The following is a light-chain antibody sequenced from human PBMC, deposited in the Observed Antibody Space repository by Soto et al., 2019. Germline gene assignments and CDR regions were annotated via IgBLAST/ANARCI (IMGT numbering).Light chain of an antibody. CDR3: SSYSKTSPVI. Sequence: QSVLTQPASMSGSPGQSITISCTGTSSDVGGYGYVSWYQQHPGKPPKLMIYDVSDRPSGVSNRFSGSKSGNTASLTISGLQAEDDADYYCSSYSKTSPVILGGGTKLTVL. V-gene: IGLV2-14*01. CDR1: SSDVGGYGY. CDR2: DVS. J-gene: IGLJ2*01.